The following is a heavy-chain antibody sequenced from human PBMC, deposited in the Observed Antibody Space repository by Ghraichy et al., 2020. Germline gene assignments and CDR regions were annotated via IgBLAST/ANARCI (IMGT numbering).Heavy chain of an antibody. V-gene: IGHV3-21*01. CDR1: GFTFSSYS. CDR2: ISSSSSYI. D-gene: IGHD4-17*01. Sequence: GESLNISCAASGFTFSSYSMNWVRQAPGKGLEWVSSISSSSSYIYYADSVKGRFTISRDNAKNSLYLQMNSLRAEDTAVYYCARDPTVTTGPYDYWGQGTLVTVSS. J-gene: IGHJ4*02. CDR3: ARDPTVTTGPYDY.